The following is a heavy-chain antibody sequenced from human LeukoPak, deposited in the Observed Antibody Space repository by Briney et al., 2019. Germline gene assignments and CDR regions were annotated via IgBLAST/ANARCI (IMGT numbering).Heavy chain of an antibody. J-gene: IGHJ4*02. CDR3: ARDYDILTGYFRGGFDY. Sequence: GGSLRLSCAASGFTFSDYYMSWIRQAPGKGLEWISYITSSSSDTNYADSVKGRFTISRDNAKKSLYLQMNSLRAEDTAVYYCARDYDILTGYFRGGFDYWGQGTLVTVSS. D-gene: IGHD3-9*01. CDR1: GFTFSDYY. V-gene: IGHV3-11*05. CDR2: ITSSSSDT.